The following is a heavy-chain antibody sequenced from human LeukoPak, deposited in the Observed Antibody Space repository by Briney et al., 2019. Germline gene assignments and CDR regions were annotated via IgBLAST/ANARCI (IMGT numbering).Heavy chain of an antibody. D-gene: IGHD6-6*01. V-gene: IGHV1-69*13. Sequence: SVKVSCKASGGTFSSYAISWVRQAPGQGLEWMGGIIPIFGTANYAQKFQGRVTITADESTSTAYMELSSLRSEDTAVYYCARPDSSSSYYYYGMDVWGQGTTVTVSS. CDR2: IIPIFGTA. CDR3: ARPDSSSSYYYYGMDV. J-gene: IGHJ6*02. CDR1: GGTFSSYA.